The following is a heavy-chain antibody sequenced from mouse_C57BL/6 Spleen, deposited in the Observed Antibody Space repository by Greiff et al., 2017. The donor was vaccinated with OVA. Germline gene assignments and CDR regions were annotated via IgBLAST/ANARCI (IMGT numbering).Heavy chain of an antibody. V-gene: IGHV1-72*01. CDR2: IDPNSGGT. D-gene: IGHD1-1*01. Sequence: VQLQQPGAELVKPGASVKLSCKASGYTFTSYWMHWVKQRPGRGLEWIGRIDPNSGGTKYNEKFKSKATLTVDKPSSTAYMQLSSLTSEDSAVYYCARVTTVVATNYYAMDYWGQGTSVTVSS. CDR3: ARVTTVVATNYYAMDY. CDR1: GYTFTSYW. J-gene: IGHJ4*01.